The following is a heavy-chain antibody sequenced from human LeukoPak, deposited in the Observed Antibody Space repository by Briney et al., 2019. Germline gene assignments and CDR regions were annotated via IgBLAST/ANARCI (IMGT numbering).Heavy chain of an antibody. D-gene: IGHD3-10*01. V-gene: IGHV1-2*02. J-gene: IGHJ4*02. CDR1: GYTFTGYY. CDR2: INPNSGGT. Sequence: ASVKVSCKASGYTFTGYYMHWVRQAPGQGLEWMGWINPNSGGTNYAQKFQGRVTMTRDTSISTAYMELSRLRSDDTAVYYCARYTITMVRGVKTFDYWGQGTLVTVSS. CDR3: ARYTITMVRGVKTFDY.